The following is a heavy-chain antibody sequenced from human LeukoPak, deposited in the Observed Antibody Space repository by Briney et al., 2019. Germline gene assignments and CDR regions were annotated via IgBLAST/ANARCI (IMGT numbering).Heavy chain of an antibody. Sequence: PGGSLRLSCAASGFTFSSYAMHWVRQAPGKGLEWVAVISYDGSNKYYADSVKGRFTISRDNSKNTLYLQMNSLRAEDTAVYYCARDKPHCSSTSCYNGPWDYWGQGTLVTVSS. CDR3: ARDKPHCSSTSCYNGPWDY. J-gene: IGHJ4*02. V-gene: IGHV3-30*04. D-gene: IGHD2-2*02. CDR2: ISYDGSNK. CDR1: GFTFSSYA.